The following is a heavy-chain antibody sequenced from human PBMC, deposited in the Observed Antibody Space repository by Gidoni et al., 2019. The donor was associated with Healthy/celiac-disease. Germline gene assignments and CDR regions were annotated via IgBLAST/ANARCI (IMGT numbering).Heavy chain of an antibody. D-gene: IGHD6-13*01. CDR2: INHSGST. Sequence: QVQLQQWGAGLLKPSETLSLTCAAYGGSFSGYYWSWIRQPPGKGLEWIGEINHSGSTNYNPSLKSRVTISVDTSKNQFSLKLSSVTAADTAVYYCARGAAAGTDYFDYWGQGTLVTVSS. CDR1: GGSFSGYY. CDR3: ARGAAAGTDYFDY. J-gene: IGHJ4*02. V-gene: IGHV4-34*01.